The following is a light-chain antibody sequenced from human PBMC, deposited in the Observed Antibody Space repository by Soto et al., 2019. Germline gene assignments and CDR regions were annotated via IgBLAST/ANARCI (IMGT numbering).Light chain of an antibody. J-gene: IGLJ2*01. Sequence: NFLLTQPHSVSESPGKTVTISCTRSSGNIAGSFVQWYQQRPGSAPTTVIYEDNQRPSGVPDRFSGSIDTSSNAASLTISGLQTEDEDDYYCQSYESFNQIFGGGTKVTVL. CDR1: SGNIAGSF. CDR3: QSYESFNQI. CDR2: EDN. V-gene: IGLV6-57*04.